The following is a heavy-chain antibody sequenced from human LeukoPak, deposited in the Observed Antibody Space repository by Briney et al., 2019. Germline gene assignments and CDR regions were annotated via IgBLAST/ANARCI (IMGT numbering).Heavy chain of an antibody. V-gene: IGHV3-7*02. D-gene: IGHD3-9*01. Sequence: PGGSLRLSCAASGFTFSGYSMSWVRQAPGKGLEWVANIKQDGSDKYYVDSVKGRFTISRDNAKNSLYLQMNSLRADDAAVYYCARASSKQLAGYLPDGFDIWGQGTMVTVSS. J-gene: IGHJ3*02. CDR2: IKQDGSDK. CDR1: GFTFSGYS. CDR3: ARASSKQLAGYLPDGFDI.